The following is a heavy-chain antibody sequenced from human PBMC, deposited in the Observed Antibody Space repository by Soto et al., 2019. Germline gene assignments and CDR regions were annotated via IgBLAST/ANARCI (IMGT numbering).Heavy chain of an antibody. J-gene: IGHJ4*02. Sequence: PLETLSHTCTVSGGSGSSGSYYWSWIRQHPGKGLEWIGYIYYSGSTYYNPSLKSRVTISVDTSKNQFSLKLSSVTAADTAVYYCARYYYDSSGYYFSDDWGQGTLVTVS. D-gene: IGHD3-22*01. CDR3: ARYYYDSSGYYFSDD. V-gene: IGHV4-31*03. CDR1: GGSGSSGSYY. CDR2: IYYSGST.